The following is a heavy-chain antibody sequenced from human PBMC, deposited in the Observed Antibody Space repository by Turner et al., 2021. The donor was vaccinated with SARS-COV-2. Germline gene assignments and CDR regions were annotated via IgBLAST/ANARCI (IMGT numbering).Heavy chain of an antibody. CDR1: EFTFGAYA. D-gene: IGHD3-10*02. Sequence: EVRLLESGGDLVQPGGSLRLSCAASEFTFGAYAMNWVRQTPGKGLEWVAAISGAGGIPYYADSVKGLFTIFRDNSEYTLFLQMNSLGVEDTAVYYCAKGLGEYVFYVMDVWGQGTTVTVSS. V-gene: IGHV3-23*01. J-gene: IGHJ6*02. CDR3: AKGLGEYVFYVMDV. CDR2: ISGAGGIP.